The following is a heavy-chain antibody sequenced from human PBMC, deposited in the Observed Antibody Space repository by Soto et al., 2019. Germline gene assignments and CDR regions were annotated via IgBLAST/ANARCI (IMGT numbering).Heavy chain of an antibody. V-gene: IGHV4-61*08. J-gene: IGHJ4*02. D-gene: IGHD1-26*01. Sequence: QVQLQESGPGLVKPSETLSLTCTVSGGSVSSAGSYWSWIRQPPGKGLEWIGYSDYRGSTNYNPSLRSEVTISVDTSQNPFSWKLRSLTAAAAAMYYCASKYVGRGKGGAYWGQGSLVNVPS. CDR2: SDYRGST. CDR3: ASKYVGRGKGGAY. CDR1: GGSVSSAGSY.